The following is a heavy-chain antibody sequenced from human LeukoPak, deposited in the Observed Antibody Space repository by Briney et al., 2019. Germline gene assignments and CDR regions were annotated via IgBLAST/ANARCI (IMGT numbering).Heavy chain of an antibody. D-gene: IGHD6-19*01. V-gene: IGHV1-2*02. J-gene: IGHJ4*02. Sequence: ASVMVSCKASGYAFTGYYMHWVRQAPGQGLEWMGWINPNSGGTNYAQKFQGRVTMTRDTSISTAYMELSRLRSDDTAVYYCARETLYSSGWYAFDYWGQGTLVTVSS. CDR3: ARETLYSSGWYAFDY. CDR2: INPNSGGT. CDR1: GYAFTGYY.